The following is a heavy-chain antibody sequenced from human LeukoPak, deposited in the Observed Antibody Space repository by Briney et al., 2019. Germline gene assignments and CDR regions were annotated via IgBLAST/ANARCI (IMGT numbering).Heavy chain of an antibody. D-gene: IGHD2-8*02. V-gene: IGHV4-34*01. Sequence: SETLSLTCAVYGWSFSGYYWSWIRQPPGKGLEWIGEINHSGSTNYNPSLKSRVTISVDTSKNQFSLKLSSVTAADTAVYYCERSKIWSNRRGYFDYWGQGTLVTVSS. J-gene: IGHJ4*02. CDR2: INHSGST. CDR1: GWSFSGYY. CDR3: ERSKIWSNRRGYFDY.